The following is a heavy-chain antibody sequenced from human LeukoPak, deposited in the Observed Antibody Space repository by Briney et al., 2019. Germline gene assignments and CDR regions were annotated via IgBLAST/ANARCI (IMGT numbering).Heavy chain of an antibody. D-gene: IGHD5-18*01. J-gene: IGHJ6*02. V-gene: IGHV1-69*04. CDR1: GGTFSSYA. CDR2: IILILGIA. Sequence: GASVKVSCKASGGTFSSYAISWVRQAPGQGLEWMGRIILILGIANYAQKFQGRVTITADKSTSTAYMELSSLRSEDTAVYYCASRNSYGYLYYGMDVWGQGTTVTVSS. CDR3: ASRNSYGYLYYGMDV.